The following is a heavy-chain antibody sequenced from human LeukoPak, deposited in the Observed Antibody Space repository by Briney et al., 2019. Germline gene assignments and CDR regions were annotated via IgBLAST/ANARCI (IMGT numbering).Heavy chain of an antibody. CDR3: ARARCSVYSCYSGYNYYYMDV. J-gene: IGHJ6*03. D-gene: IGHD2-15*01. CDR1: GGSISSSSYY. Sequence: DPSETLSLTCTVSGGSISSSSYYWGWIRQPPGKGLEWIGSIYYSGSTYYNPSLKSRVTISVDTSKNQFSLQLSSVAAADTAVYFCARARCSVYSCYSGYNYYYMDVWGTGTTVTVSS. CDR2: IYYSGST. V-gene: IGHV4-39*07.